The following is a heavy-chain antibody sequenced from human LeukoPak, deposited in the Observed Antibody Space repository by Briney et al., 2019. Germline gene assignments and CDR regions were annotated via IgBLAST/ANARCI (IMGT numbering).Heavy chain of an antibody. CDR1: GFTFSSNG. CDR3: ASGGSWYVPSWFDP. CDR2: IWYDGSNK. V-gene: IGHV3-33*01. D-gene: IGHD6-13*01. J-gene: IGHJ5*02. Sequence: GGSLRLSCAASGFTFSSNGMHWVRQAPGKGLEWVAVIWYDGSNKYYADSVKGRFTISRDNSKNTLYLQMNSLRAEDTAVYYCASGGSWYVPSWFDPWGQGTLVTVSS.